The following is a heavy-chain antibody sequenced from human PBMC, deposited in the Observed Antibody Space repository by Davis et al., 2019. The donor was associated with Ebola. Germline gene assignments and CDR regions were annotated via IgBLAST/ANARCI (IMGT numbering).Heavy chain of an antibody. CDR3: ARDRGDSYYYYYGMDV. Sequence: ASVKVSCKASGYTFTGYYMHWVRQAPGQGLEWMGWINPNSGGTNYAQKFQGWVTMTRDTSTSTVYMELSSLRSEDTAVYYCARDRGDSYYYYYGMDVWGQGTTVTVSS. V-gene: IGHV1-2*04. D-gene: IGHD2-21*02. CDR2: INPNSGGT. J-gene: IGHJ6*02. CDR1: GYTFTGYY.